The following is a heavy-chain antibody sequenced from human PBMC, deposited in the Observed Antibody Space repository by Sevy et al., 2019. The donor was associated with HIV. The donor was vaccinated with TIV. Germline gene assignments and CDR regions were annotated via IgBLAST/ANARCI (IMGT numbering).Heavy chain of an antibody. V-gene: IGHV3-33*01. CDR1: GFTFSSYG. D-gene: IGHD3-22*01. Sequence: GGSLRLSCAASGFTFSSYGMHWVRQAPGKGLEWVAVIWYDGSNKYYAYSVNGRFTISRDNSKNTLYLQMNSLRAEDTAVYYCARAGYYDSSGYYLDYWGQGTLVTVSS. CDR3: ARAGYYDSSGYYLDY. CDR2: IWYDGSNK. J-gene: IGHJ4*02.